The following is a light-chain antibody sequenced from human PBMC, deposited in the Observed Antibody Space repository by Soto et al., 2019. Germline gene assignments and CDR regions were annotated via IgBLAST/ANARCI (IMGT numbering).Light chain of an antibody. J-gene: IGKJ3*01. CDR3: QKYSSVPV. CDR1: QGINNY. CDR2: AAS. V-gene: IGKV1-27*01. Sequence: DIPMTQSPSSLSASVGARVTITCRASQGINNYVAWYQQKPGKPPKLLIYAASTLQSGVPSRFSGSVSGTDFTLNINSLQPEDVATYSCQKYSSVPVFGPGTKVDIK.